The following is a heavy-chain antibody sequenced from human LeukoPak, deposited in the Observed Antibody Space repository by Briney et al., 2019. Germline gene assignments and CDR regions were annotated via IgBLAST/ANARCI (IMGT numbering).Heavy chain of an antibody. Sequence: SETPSLTCTISGVSISNTNYYWGWIRQPPGKGLEWIGTIYYSGSTYYNPSLKSRVTISVVTSKNQFSLKLSSVTAADTAVHFCARWLRGTFDIWGQGTMVTVSS. V-gene: IGHV4-39*01. CDR1: GVSISNTNYY. D-gene: IGHD3-16*01. CDR2: IYYSGST. CDR3: ARWLRGTFDI. J-gene: IGHJ3*02.